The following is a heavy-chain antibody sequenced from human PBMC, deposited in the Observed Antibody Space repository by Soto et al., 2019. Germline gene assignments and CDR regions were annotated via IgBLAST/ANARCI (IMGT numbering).Heavy chain of an antibody. CDR3: ARTAPGDGDYGEYWGGPRQSTTMDV. V-gene: IGHV3-48*01. J-gene: IGHJ6*03. Sequence: GGSLRLSYAASGFTFSSYAMNWDRQAPGKGLEWVAIISSSSSTIYYADSVKGRFTISRDNSKNTLYLQLNSLRAEDTAIYYCARTAPGDGDYGEYWGGPRQSTTMDVWGKGNTVTVS. D-gene: IGHD4-17*01. CDR1: GFTFSSYA. CDR2: ISSSSSTI.